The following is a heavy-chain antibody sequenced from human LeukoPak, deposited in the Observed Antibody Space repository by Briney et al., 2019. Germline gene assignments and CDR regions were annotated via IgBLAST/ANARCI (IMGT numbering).Heavy chain of an antibody. CDR1: GYTFTSYY. J-gene: IGHJ4*02. D-gene: IGHD1-26*01. Sequence: ASVKVSCKASGYTFTSYYMHWVRQAPGQGLEWMGIINPSGGSTSYAQKFQGRVTMIRDTSTSTVYMELSSLRSEDTAVYYCASEQERVGAFDYWGQGTLVTVSS. CDR2: INPSGGST. CDR3: ASEQERVGAFDY. V-gene: IGHV1-46*01.